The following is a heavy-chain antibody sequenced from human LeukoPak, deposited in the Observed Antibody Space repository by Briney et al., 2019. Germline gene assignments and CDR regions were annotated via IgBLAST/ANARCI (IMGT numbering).Heavy chain of an antibody. D-gene: IGHD1/OR15-1a*01. V-gene: IGHV4-59*08. CDR2: IYDTGAT. J-gene: IGHJ5*02. CDR3: ARLPLIATTRGGFDP. Sequence: SETLSLTCTVSGGSISGYYWSWIRQPPGKRLEWIGYIYDTGATNYDPSLKSRFTISIDTSKNQFSLNLSSVTAADTAVYYCARLPLIATTRGGFDPWGQGTLVTVSS. CDR1: GGSISGYY.